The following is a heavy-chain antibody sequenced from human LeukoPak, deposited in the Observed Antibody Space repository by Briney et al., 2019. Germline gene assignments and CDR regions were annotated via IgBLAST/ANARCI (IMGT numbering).Heavy chain of an antibody. D-gene: IGHD6-19*01. V-gene: IGHV1-2*06. Sequence: GASVKVSCKASGYTFTGYYMHWVRQAPGQGLEWMGRINPNSGGTNYAQKFQGRVTMTRDTSISTAYMELSRLRSDDTAVYYCAIYGSGWQEYFQHWGQGTLVTVSS. J-gene: IGHJ1*01. CDR2: INPNSGGT. CDR3: AIYGSGWQEYFQH. CDR1: GYTFTGYY.